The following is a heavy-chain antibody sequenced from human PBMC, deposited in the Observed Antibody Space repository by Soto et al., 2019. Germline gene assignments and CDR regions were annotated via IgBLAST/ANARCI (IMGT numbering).Heavy chain of an antibody. CDR3: AKDLIVGATSYYYGMDV. V-gene: IGHV3-23*01. Sequence: PGGSLRFSCAASGLTFSSYAMSWVRQAPGKGLEWVSTISGSGGSTYYADSVKGRFAISRDNSKNTLYLQMNSLRAEDTAVYYCAKDLIVGATSYYYGMDVWGQGTTVTVSS. J-gene: IGHJ6*02. CDR1: GLTFSSYA. D-gene: IGHD1-26*01. CDR2: ISGSGGST.